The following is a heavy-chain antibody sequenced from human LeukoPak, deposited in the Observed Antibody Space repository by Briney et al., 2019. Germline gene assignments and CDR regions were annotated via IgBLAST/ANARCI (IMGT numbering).Heavy chain of an antibody. Sequence: GGSLRLSCAASGFTFSSYWMHWVRQAPGKGLVWVSRINSDGSSTSYADSVKGRFTISRDDAKNSLYLQLNSLRADDTAVYYCARDAACTTSTCYKQIDSWGQGTLVTVSS. D-gene: IGHD2-2*02. V-gene: IGHV3-74*01. CDR1: GFTFSSYW. J-gene: IGHJ4*02. CDR3: ARDAACTTSTCYKQIDS. CDR2: INSDGSST.